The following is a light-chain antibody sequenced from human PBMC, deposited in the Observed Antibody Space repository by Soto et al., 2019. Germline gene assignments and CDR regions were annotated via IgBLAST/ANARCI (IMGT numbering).Light chain of an antibody. V-gene: IGLV1-51*01. CDR3: GTWDSSLSDVV. J-gene: IGLJ2*01. Sequence: QSVMTQPPSVSAAPGQKVTISCSGSSSNIGGNSVSWYQQLPGTAPKLLIYDNNKRPSGIPDRFSGSKSGTSVTLAITGLHTGDEADYYCGTWDSSLSDVVFGGGTKLTVL. CDR2: DNN. CDR1: SSNIGGNS.